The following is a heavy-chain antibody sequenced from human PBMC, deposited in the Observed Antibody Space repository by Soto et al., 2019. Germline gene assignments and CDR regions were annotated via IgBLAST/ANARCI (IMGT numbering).Heavy chain of an antibody. CDR2: IYDSGST. J-gene: IGHJ6*02. CDR1: GDSINNDY. V-gene: IGHV4-59*01. CDR3: ARGTKYYYQGMDV. Sequence: SETLSLTCTVSGDSINNDYWTWIRQPPGKGLEWIGYIYDSGSTSYDPSLKSRLTISVDTSKNQFSLKLKSVTAADTAVYYCARGTKYYYQGMDVWGQGTTVT.